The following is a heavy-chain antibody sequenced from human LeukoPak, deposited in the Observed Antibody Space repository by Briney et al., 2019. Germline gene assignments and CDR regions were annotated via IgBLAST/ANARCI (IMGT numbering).Heavy chain of an antibody. V-gene: IGHV3-30*02. J-gene: IGHJ4*02. Sequence: PGGSLRLSCAASGFTFSSYGMHWVRQAPGKGLEWVAFIRYDGSYKYYADSVRGRFTISRDNSKNTLYLRMNSLRAEDTAIYYCTEGGYGSGSYYRRWGQGTLVTVSS. CDR2: IRYDGSYK. CDR3: TEGGYGSGSYYRR. D-gene: IGHD3-10*01. CDR1: GFTFSSYG.